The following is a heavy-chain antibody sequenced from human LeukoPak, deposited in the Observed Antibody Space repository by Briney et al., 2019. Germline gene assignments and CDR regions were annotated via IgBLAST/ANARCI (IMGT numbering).Heavy chain of an antibody. D-gene: IGHD3-16*01. CDR2: TKQDGSEK. Sequence: GGSLRLSCVTSGFTFSNYWMSWVRQAPGKGLEWVANTKQDGSEKYYVDSVKGRFTISRDNAKNSLYLQMNSLRAEDTAVYYCARAESYDYVWGSPMNYWGQGTLVTVSS. V-gene: IGHV3-7*01. J-gene: IGHJ4*02. CDR3: ARAESYDYVWGSPMNY. CDR1: GFTFSNYW.